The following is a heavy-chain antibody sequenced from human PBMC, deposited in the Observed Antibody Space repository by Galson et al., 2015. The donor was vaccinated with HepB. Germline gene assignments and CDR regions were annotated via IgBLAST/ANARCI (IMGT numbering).Heavy chain of an antibody. J-gene: IGHJ6*03. CDR3: AKEKYNWNYGPNYYYYYYMDV. V-gene: IGHV3-30*18. Sequence: SLRLSCAASGFTFSSYGMHWVRRAPGKGLEWVAVISYDGSNKYYADSVKGRFTISRDNSKNTLYLQMNSLRAEDTAVYYCAKEKYNWNYGPNYYYYYYMDVWGKGTTVTVSS. CDR2: ISYDGSNK. D-gene: IGHD1-7*01. CDR1: GFTFSSYG.